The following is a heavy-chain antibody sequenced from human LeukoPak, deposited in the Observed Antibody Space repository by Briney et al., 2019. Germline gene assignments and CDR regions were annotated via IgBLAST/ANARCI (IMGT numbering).Heavy chain of an antibody. J-gene: IGHJ2*01. V-gene: IGHV4-59*08. CDR2: ISYSGRN. CDR3: ARSSGGDHWYFDL. Sequence: PSETLSLTCTVSGDSISSYYWNWIRQPPGKGLEWIGFISYSGRNNYNPSLKSRVTISVDTSKNQFSLRLSSVPAADTALYYCARSSGGDHWYFDLWGRGPLVTVSS. CDR1: GDSISSYY. D-gene: IGHD2-21*02.